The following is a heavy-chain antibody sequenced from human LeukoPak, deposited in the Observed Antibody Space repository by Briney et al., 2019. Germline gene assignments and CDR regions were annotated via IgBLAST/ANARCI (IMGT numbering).Heavy chain of an antibody. CDR3: ARLGDYGDVDY. D-gene: IGHD4-17*01. V-gene: IGHV4-59*08. CDR1: GGSISRYY. CDR2: IFYSGST. Sequence: PSETLSLTCSVSGGSISRYYWSWIRQPPGKGLEWIRYIFYSGSTNYNPSLKSRVTISVDTSKNQFSLKLSSVTAADTAVYYCARLGDYGDVDYWGQGTLVTVSS. J-gene: IGHJ4*02.